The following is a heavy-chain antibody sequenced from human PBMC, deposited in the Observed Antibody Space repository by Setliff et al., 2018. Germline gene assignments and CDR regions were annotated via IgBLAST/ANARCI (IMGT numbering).Heavy chain of an antibody. J-gene: IGHJ4*02. V-gene: IGHV3-15*01. CDR1: GFTFDDYG. CDR2: IKSNTDGGTT. CDR3: NSRITVLRGLTVL. D-gene: IGHD3-10*01. Sequence: GGSLRLSCLASGFTFDDYGMRWVRQAPGKGLEWVGRIKSNTDGGTTDYAAPVKGRFIISRDDSKHTVFLQMNSLKTEDTALYYCNSRITVLRGLTVLWGQGTLVTVSS.